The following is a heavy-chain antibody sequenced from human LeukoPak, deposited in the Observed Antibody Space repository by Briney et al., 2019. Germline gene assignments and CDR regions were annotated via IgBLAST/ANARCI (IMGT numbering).Heavy chain of an antibody. Sequence: GSSVKVSCKASGGTFISYAISLVRQAPGQGLEWMGRIIPILGIANYAQKFQGRVTITADKSTSTAYMELSSLRSEDTAVYYCARAFKRGRRDTFDYWGQGTLVTVSS. CDR2: IIPILGIA. CDR1: GGTFISYA. V-gene: IGHV1-69*04. CDR3: ARAFKRGRRDTFDY. J-gene: IGHJ4*02. D-gene: IGHD3-10*01.